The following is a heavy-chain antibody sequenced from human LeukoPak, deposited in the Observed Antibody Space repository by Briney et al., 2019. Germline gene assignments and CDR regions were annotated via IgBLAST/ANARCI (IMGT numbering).Heavy chain of an antibody. CDR3: ARDKLLWFGELYPNFDY. J-gene: IGHJ4*02. D-gene: IGHD3-10*01. Sequence: ASVKVSCKASGGTFSSYAISWVRQAPGQGLEWMGWISAYNGNTNYAQKLQGRVTMTTDTSTSTAYMELRSLRSDDTAVYYCARDKLLWFGELYPNFDYWGQGTLVTVSS. CDR1: GGTFSSYA. V-gene: IGHV1-18*01. CDR2: ISAYNGNT.